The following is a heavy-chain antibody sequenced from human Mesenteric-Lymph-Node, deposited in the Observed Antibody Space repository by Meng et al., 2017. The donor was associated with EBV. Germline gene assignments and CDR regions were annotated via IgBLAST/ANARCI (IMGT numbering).Heavy chain of an antibody. CDR2: VFHIGST. D-gene: IGHD1-7*01. CDR3: ARVSEISGTWLDC. V-gene: IGHV4-4*02. CDR1: GGSISGNNW. Sequence: LRESGPGLVKPWGTLSLTCAVSGGSISGNNWWSWIRQPPGKVLEWIGEVFHIGSTNYNPSLKSRVTISLDKSKNQFSLKLTPVTAADTAVYFCARVSEISGTWLDCWGQGTLVTVSS. J-gene: IGHJ1*01.